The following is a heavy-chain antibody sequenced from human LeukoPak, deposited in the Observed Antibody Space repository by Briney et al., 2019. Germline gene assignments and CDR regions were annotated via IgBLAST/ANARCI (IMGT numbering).Heavy chain of an antibody. J-gene: IGHJ3*02. Sequence: QPGGSLRLSCAASGFTFSSYEMNWVRQAPGKGLEWVSYISDGGTSIYYADSVKGRFTISRDNAKYSLYLQMNSLRAEDTAVYYCARENFGDYGDAFDIWGQGTKVTVSS. CDR1: GFTFSSYE. CDR2: ISDGGTSI. V-gene: IGHV3-48*03. CDR3: ARENFGDYGDAFDI. D-gene: IGHD4-17*01.